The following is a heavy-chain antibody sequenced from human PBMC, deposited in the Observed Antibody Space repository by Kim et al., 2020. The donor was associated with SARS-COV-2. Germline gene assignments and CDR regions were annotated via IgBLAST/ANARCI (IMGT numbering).Heavy chain of an antibody. Sequence: YAQKLQGRVTMTTDTSTSTAYMELRSLRSDDTAVYYCARDPYSGSYYSDYWGQGTLVTVSS. V-gene: IGHV1-18*01. CDR3: ARDPYSGSYYSDY. J-gene: IGHJ4*02. D-gene: IGHD1-26*01.